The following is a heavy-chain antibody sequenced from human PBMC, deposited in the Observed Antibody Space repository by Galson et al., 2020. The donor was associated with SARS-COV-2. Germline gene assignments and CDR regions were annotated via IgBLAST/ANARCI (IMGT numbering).Heavy chain of an antibody. CDR1: GYTFTSYA. CDR2: INTNTGNP. CDR3: ARASSGSNTDFDY. D-gene: IGHD3-22*01. Sequence: GESLKISCKASGYTFTSYAMNWVRQAPGQGLEWMRWINTNTGNPTYAQCFTGRFVFSLDTSVSTAYLQISSLKAEDTAVYYCARASSGSNTDFDYWGQGTLVTVSS. V-gene: IGHV7-4-1*02. J-gene: IGHJ4*02.